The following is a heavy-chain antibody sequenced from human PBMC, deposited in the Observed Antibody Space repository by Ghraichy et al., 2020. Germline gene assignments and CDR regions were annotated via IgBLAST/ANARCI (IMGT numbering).Heavy chain of an antibody. CDR1: GFTFSSYA. Sequence: SCAASGFTFSSYAMSWVRQAPGKGLEWVSAISGSGGSTYYADSVKGRFTISRDNSKNTLYLQMNSLRAEDTAVYYCAKTADSGYSYGLYYYYGMDVWGQGTTVTVSS. J-gene: IGHJ6*02. D-gene: IGHD5-18*01. CDR2: ISGSGGST. CDR3: AKTADSGYSYGLYYYYGMDV. V-gene: IGHV3-23*01.